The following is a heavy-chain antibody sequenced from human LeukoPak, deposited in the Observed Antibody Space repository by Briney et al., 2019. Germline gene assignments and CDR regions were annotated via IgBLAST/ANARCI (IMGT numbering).Heavy chain of an antibody. Sequence: PGGSLRLSCAASGFTFSSYSMNWVRQAPGKGLEWVSSISSSSRYMYFADSVKGRFTISRDYAKNSLYLQMNSLRAEDTASYYCGRVAIVGGTFDYWGQGTLVTVSS. V-gene: IGHV3-21*01. CDR3: GRVAIVGGTFDY. CDR1: GFTFSSYS. CDR2: ISSSSRYM. D-gene: IGHD1-26*01. J-gene: IGHJ4*02.